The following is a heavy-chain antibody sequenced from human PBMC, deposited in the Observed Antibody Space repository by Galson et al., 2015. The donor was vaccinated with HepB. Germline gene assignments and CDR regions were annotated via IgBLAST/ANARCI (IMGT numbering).Heavy chain of an antibody. CDR2: IYYSGST. J-gene: IGHJ5*02. CDR1: GGSISSYY. CDR3: ARGRNGGSYGGGWFDP. Sequence: SETLSLTCTVSGGSISSYYWSWIRQPPGKGLEWIGYIYYSGSTNYNPSLKSRVTISVDTSKNQFSLKLSSVTAADTAVYYCARGRNGGSYGGGWFDPWGQGTLVTVSS. V-gene: IGHV4-59*01. D-gene: IGHD1-26*01.